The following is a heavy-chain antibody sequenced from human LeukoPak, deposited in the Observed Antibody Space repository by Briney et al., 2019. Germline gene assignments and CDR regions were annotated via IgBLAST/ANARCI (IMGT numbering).Heavy chain of an antibody. V-gene: IGHV3-23*01. CDR2: ISGSGGST. D-gene: IGHD4-17*01. CDR3: ARRSTVILYYYMDV. CDR1: GFTFSSYA. Sequence: GGSPRLSCAASGFTFSSYAMSWVRQAPGKGLEWVSTISGSGGSTYYADSVKGRFTISRDNAKNSLYLQMNSLRAEDTAVYYCARRSTVILYYYMDVWGKGTTVTVSS. J-gene: IGHJ6*03.